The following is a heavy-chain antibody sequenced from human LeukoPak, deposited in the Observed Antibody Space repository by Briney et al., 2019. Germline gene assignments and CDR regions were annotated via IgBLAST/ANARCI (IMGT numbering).Heavy chain of an antibody. CDR2: ISSSGSTI. V-gene: IGHV3-48*03. CDR1: GFTFSSYE. D-gene: IGHD3-16*01. Sequence: GGSLRLSCAASGFTFSSYEMNWVRQAPGKGLEWVSYISSSGSTIYYADSVKGRFTISRDNAKNSLYLQMNSLRAEDTADYYCARVSEYYDYVWGAPAPSYYFDYWGQGTLVTVSS. J-gene: IGHJ4*02. CDR3: ARVSEYYDYVWGAPAPSYYFDY.